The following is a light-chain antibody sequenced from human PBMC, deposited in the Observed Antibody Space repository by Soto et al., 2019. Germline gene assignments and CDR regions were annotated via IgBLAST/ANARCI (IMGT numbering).Light chain of an antibody. J-gene: IGKJ5*01. CDR2: RAS. V-gene: IGKV3-15*01. CDR3: QQYNNWPIT. CDR1: QSVNVL. Sequence: EVVLTQSPATLSVSPGEGATLSCRASQSVNVLLAWYQQKPGQAPRLLIYRASTRATGVPARFSGSGSETEFTLTISTLQSEDCAVYYCQQYNNWPITFGQGTRLEIK.